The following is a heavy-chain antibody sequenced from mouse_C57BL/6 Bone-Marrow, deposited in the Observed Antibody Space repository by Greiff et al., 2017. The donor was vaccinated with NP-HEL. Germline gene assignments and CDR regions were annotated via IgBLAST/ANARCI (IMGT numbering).Heavy chain of an antibody. Sequence: QVQLKQPGAELVKPGASVKLSCKASGYTFTSYWMHWVKQRPGRGLEWIGRIDPNSGGTKYNEKFKSKATLTVDKPSSTAYMQLSSLTSEDSAVYYCARWTTYYQFAYWGQGTLVTVSA. CDR1: GYTFTSYW. CDR3: ARWTTYYQFAY. CDR2: IDPNSGGT. J-gene: IGHJ3*01. V-gene: IGHV1-72*01. D-gene: IGHD1-1*02.